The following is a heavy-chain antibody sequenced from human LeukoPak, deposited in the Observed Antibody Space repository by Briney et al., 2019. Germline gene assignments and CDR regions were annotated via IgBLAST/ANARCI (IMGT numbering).Heavy chain of an antibody. D-gene: IGHD2-15*01. Sequence: GGSLRLSCAASGFIFSRHGMNWVHQAPGKGLEWVSGISPSGDITYYADSVKGRFTISRDNSKNTLYLQMNSLRAEDTAVYYCATKGGYCSGGSCYEFDYWGQGTLVTVSS. CDR2: ISPSGDIT. CDR3: ATKGGYCSGGSCYEFDY. J-gene: IGHJ4*02. CDR1: GFIFSRHG. V-gene: IGHV3-23*01.